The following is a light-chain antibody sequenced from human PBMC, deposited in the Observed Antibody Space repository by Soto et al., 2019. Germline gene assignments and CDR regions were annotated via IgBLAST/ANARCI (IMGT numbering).Light chain of an antibody. J-gene: IGKJ4*01. CDR2: TAS. CDR3: QQGDRFPLT. Sequence: DIQMTQSPSSVSASVGDRVTITCRASQGVGTWLAWVQQKPGEAPRLLIYTASTLHSGVPSRFSGSGSGTAFALTITSLQPEDFAPYYCQQGDRFPLTFGGGNKVEIK. CDR1: QGVGTW. V-gene: IGKV1-12*01.